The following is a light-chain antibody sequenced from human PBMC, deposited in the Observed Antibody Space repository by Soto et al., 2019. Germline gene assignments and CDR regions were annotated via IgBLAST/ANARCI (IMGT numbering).Light chain of an antibody. Sequence: QLTQSPSSLSASVGDRVTITCRASQGIASYLAWYQQKPGQAPNLLIYAASTLQSGVPSMFSGSGSGTDFTLTISSLQPEDFATYYCQQLNSYPLTFGGGTKVEI. CDR1: QGIASY. J-gene: IGKJ4*01. CDR3: QQLNSYPLT. CDR2: AAS. V-gene: IGKV1-9*01.